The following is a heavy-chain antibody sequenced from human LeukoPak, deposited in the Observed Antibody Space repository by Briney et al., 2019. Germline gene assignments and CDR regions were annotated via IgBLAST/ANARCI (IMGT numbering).Heavy chain of an antibody. J-gene: IGHJ6*03. V-gene: IGHV4-4*07. CDR3: ARYTPAAIVGYYYYYYMDV. CDR2: MYTSGST. CDR1: GGSFSSYY. D-gene: IGHD2-2*01. Sequence: SQTLSLTCTVSGGSFSSYYWSWIRQPAGKGLEWIGRMYTSGSTNFNPSLKSRVTMSVDTSKNQFSLRLRSVTAADTAVYYCARYTPAAIVGYYYYYYMDVWGKGTTVTVSS.